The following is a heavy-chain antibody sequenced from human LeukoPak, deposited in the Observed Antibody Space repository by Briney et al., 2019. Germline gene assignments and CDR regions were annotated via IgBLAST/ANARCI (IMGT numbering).Heavy chain of an antibody. CDR1: GFTVSSNY. Sequence: GGSLRLSCAASGFTVSSNYMSWVRQAPGKGLEWVSVIYSGGSTYYADSVKGRFTISRDNSKNTLYLQMNSLRAEDTAVYYCAREAYCGGDCYWGFDCWGQGTLVTVSS. CDR2: IYSGGST. D-gene: IGHD2-21*02. CDR3: AREAYCGGDCYWGFDC. V-gene: IGHV3-53*01. J-gene: IGHJ4*02.